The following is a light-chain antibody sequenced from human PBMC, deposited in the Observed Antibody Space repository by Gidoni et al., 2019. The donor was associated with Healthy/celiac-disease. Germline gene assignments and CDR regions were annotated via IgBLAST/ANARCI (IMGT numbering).Light chain of an antibody. CDR3: QQYYSTPF. CDR2: WAS. CDR1: QSVLYSSNNKNY. V-gene: IGKV4-1*01. Sequence: DIVMTQSPASLSASLGERATINCKSSQSVLYSSNNKNYLAWYQQKPGQPPKLLIYWASTRESGVPDRFSGSGSGTDFTLTISSLQAEDVAVYYCQQYYSTPFFGGGTKVEIK. J-gene: IGKJ4*01.